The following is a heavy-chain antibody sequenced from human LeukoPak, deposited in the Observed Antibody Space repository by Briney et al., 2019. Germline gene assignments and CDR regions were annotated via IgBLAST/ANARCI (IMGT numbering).Heavy chain of an antibody. J-gene: IGHJ4*02. CDR1: GFTFSSYA. V-gene: IGHV3-30*04. D-gene: IGHD6-13*01. Sequence: GGSLRLSCAASGFTFSSYAMHWARQAPGKGLEWVAVISYDGSDKYYADSVKGRFTISRDNSKNTLYLQMNSLRAEDTAVYYCANTAAGTIGYWGQGTLVTVSS. CDR3: ANTAAGTIGY. CDR2: ISYDGSDK.